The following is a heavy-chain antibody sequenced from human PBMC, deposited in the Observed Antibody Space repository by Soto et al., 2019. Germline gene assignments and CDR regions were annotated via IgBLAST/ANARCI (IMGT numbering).Heavy chain of an antibody. Sequence: GGSLRLSCAASGFTFSDYYMSWIRQAPGKGLEWVSYISSSGSTIYYADSVKGRFTISRDNAKNSLYLQMNSLRAEDTAVYYCARDSEYSSSADDAFDIWGQGTMVTVSS. V-gene: IGHV3-11*01. D-gene: IGHD6-6*01. CDR1: GFTFSDYY. J-gene: IGHJ3*02. CDR2: ISSSGSTI. CDR3: ARDSEYSSSADDAFDI.